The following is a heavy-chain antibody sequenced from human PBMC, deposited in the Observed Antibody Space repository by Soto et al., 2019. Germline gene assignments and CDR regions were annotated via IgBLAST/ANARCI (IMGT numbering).Heavy chain of an antibody. CDR3: PKLPPFSSRMDV. J-gene: IGHJ6*02. CDR1: GYDFSTYW. Sequence: EVQLVQSGAEVKRPGESLKISCKGSGYDFSTYWTGWVRQMPGRGLEWMAIIHGGDSNTRYSRSFQGQVTISVDKSINTASLQWRGLKAPGPAACYCPKLPPFSSRMDVWGQGTTFSASS. D-gene: IGHD2-21*01. CDR2: IHGGDSNT. V-gene: IGHV5-51*01.